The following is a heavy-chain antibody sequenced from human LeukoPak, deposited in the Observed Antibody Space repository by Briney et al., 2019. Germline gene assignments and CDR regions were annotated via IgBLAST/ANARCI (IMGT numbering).Heavy chain of an antibody. Sequence: ASVKVSCKASGYTFTSYGISWVRQAPGQGLEWMGWISAYNGNTNYAQKLQGRVTMTTDTSTSTAYMELRSLRSDDTAVYYCARDRAVRGVIITSPLDSWGQGTLVTVSS. D-gene: IGHD3-10*01. CDR1: GYTFTSYG. CDR2: ISAYNGNT. J-gene: IGHJ4*02. V-gene: IGHV1-18*01. CDR3: ARDRAVRGVIITSPLDS.